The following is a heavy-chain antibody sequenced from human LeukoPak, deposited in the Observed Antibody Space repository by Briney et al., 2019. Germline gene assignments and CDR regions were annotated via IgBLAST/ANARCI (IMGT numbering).Heavy chain of an antibody. J-gene: IGHJ5*02. CDR2: ITGSVVNT. Sequence: GGSLRLSCAASGFTFSSSGTTWVRQAPGKGLEWVSTITGSVVNTYYADSVKGRFTISRDNSKNTLYLQMNSLRAEDTAVYYCAKTQGIAAAGSWGQGTLVTVSS. D-gene: IGHD6-13*01. CDR1: GFTFSSSG. CDR3: AKTQGIAAAGS. V-gene: IGHV3-23*01.